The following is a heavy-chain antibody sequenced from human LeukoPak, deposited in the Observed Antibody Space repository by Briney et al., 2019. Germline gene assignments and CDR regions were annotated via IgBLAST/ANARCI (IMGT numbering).Heavy chain of an antibody. CDR1: GYSFDRYG. CDR2: IGAFNGNT. D-gene: IGHD3-22*01. Sequence: GASVKVSCKASGYSFDRYGISWVRQAPGQGLEWLGWIGAFNGNTNYAQNLQGRVTMTADTSTTTAYMELRSLSSDDTAVYYCARVFLSYDGSENHFEDTFDIWGQGTMVTVSS. V-gene: IGHV1-18*01. J-gene: IGHJ3*02. CDR3: ARVFLSYDGSENHFEDTFDI.